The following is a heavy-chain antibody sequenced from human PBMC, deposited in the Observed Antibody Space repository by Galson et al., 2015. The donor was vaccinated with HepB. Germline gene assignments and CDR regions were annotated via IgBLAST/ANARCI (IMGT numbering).Heavy chain of an antibody. CDR1: GFTFSSYA. J-gene: IGHJ4*02. V-gene: IGHV3-23*01. CDR2: ITCGGDNK. Sequence: SLRLSCAASGFTFSSYAMRWVRQAPGKGLEWFSAITCGGDNKYYADSVKGRFAISRDNSKNTLYMQMDSLIPEDTAVYYCARTCDCDYWGQGTLVTVSS. CDR3: ARTCDCDY.